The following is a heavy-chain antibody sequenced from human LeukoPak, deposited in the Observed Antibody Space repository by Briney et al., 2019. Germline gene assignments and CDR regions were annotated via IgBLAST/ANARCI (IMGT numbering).Heavy chain of an antibody. CDR2: INSDGSST. Sequence: PGGSLRLSCEASGFTFSSYWMHWVRQAPGKGLVWVSRINSDGSSTNYADSVKGRFTISRDNAKNTLYLQMNSLRAEDTAVYYCARDPQGAWFDPWGQGTLVTVSS. CDR1: GFTFSSYW. J-gene: IGHJ5*02. CDR3: ARDPQGAWFDP. V-gene: IGHV3-74*01.